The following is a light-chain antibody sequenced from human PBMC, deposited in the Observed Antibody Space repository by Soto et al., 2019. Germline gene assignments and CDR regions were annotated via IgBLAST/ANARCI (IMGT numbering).Light chain of an antibody. CDR3: LQHNSYPFT. Sequence: DIQMTQSPSSLSASVGDRVTITCRASQDIRSDLGWFQQKPGKAPKRLIYAASTLESGVPSRFSGSRSGTEFTLTISILQPEDFATYYCLQHNSYPFTFGPGTKVDIK. CDR1: QDIRSD. V-gene: IGKV1-17*01. J-gene: IGKJ3*01. CDR2: AAS.